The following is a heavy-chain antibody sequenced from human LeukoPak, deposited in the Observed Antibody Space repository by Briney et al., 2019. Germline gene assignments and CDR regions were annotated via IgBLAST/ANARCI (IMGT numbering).Heavy chain of an antibody. CDR1: GFTVSSNY. CDR2: IYSGGST. V-gene: IGHV3-53*01. D-gene: IGHD2-2*01. J-gene: IGHJ4*02. Sequence: QAGGSLRLSCAAPGFTVSSNYMIWVRQAPGKGLDWVSIIYSGGSTNYADSVKGRFTISRDNSKNTLYLQMNSLRAEDTAVYYCARESSGDSGFSTNWGQGTLVTVSS. CDR3: ARESSGDSGFSTN.